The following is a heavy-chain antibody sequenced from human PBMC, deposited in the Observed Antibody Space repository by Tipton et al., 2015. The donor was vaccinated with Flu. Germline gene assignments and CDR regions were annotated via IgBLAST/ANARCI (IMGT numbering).Heavy chain of an antibody. D-gene: IGHD3-3*01. CDR1: GVSIGSGPYY. J-gene: IGHJ4*02. CDR3: ARGRAIGGSYFYYFDN. Sequence: TLSLTCSVSGVSIGSGPYYWGWLRQPPGKGLEWIGYIYYSGSTYYNPSLKSRLSMSVDRSKSQFSLNLSSATAADTAVYFCARGRAIGGSYFYYFDNWGQGTLVTVS. V-gene: IGHV4-31*03. CDR2: IYYSGST.